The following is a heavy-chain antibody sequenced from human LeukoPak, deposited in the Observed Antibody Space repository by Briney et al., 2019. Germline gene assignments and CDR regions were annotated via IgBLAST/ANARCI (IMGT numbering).Heavy chain of an antibody. D-gene: IGHD6-13*01. CDR2: ISSSGNTI. Sequence: GGSLRLSCAASGFTFSDYYMSWIRQAPGKGLEWVSYISSSGNTIYSAGSVKGRFTTSRDNAKNSLYLQMNSLRAEDTAVYYCARAYSSSGGNWFDPWGQGTLVTVSS. CDR1: GFTFSDYY. CDR3: ARAYSSSGGNWFDP. V-gene: IGHV3-11*01. J-gene: IGHJ5*02.